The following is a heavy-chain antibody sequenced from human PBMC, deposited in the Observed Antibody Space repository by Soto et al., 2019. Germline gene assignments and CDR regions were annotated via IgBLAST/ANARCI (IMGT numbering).Heavy chain of an antibody. J-gene: IGHJ4*02. CDR2: IRDKENNEAS. Sequence: QLVETGGGLVQPGGSLKLSCSGSGFSLSGSAIHWVRQASGQGLEWLGRIRDKENNEASAYAALVKGRVTISRDESQHVMFLQMNSLTTEYTARYSCNIPPSDSYIDDSDSWGQGTQVSVSS. D-gene: IGHD1-26*01. CDR3: NIPPSDSYIDDSDS. CDR1: GFSLSGSA. V-gene: IGHV3-73*02.